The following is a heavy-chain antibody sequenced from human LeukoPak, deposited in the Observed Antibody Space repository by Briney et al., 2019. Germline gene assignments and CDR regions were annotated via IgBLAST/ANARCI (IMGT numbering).Heavy chain of an antibody. CDR1: GGSISIYY. D-gene: IGHD1-1*01. V-gene: IGHV4-59*08. CDR2: IYYSGST. CDR3: ARGLLERPTFDY. Sequence: SETLSLTCTVSGGSISIYYWSWIRQPPGKGLEWIGYIYYSGSTNYNPSLKSRVTISVDTSKNQFSLKLSSVTAADTAVYYCARGLLERPTFDYWGQGTLVTVSS. J-gene: IGHJ4*02.